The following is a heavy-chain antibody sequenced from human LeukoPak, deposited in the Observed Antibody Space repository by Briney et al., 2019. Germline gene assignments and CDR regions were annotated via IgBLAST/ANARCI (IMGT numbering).Heavy chain of an antibody. CDR3: ARDEAEMATITWYSDY. Sequence: PGGSLRLSCAASGFTFSSYGMHWVRQAPGKGLEWVAVIWYDGSNKYYADSVKGRFTISRDNSKNTLYLQMNSLRAEDTAVYYCARDEAEMATITWYSDYWGQGTLVNISS. J-gene: IGHJ4*02. CDR2: IWYDGSNK. V-gene: IGHV3-33*01. D-gene: IGHD5-24*01. CDR1: GFTFSSYG.